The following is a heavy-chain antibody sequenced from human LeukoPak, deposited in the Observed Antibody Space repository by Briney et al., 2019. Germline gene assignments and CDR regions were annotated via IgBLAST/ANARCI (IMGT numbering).Heavy chain of an antibody. V-gene: IGHV1-2*04. CDR3: ARAGRAIAASPGFDY. CDR2: IYPRDGST. D-gene: IGHD6-13*01. CDR1: GYTFTSNY. J-gene: IGHJ4*02. Sequence: AASVKVSCKASGYTFTSNYIHWVRQAPGQGLEWMGMIYPRDGSTSYAQKFQGWVTMTRDTSISTAYMELSRLRSDDTAVYYCARAGRAIAASPGFDYWGQGTLVTVSS.